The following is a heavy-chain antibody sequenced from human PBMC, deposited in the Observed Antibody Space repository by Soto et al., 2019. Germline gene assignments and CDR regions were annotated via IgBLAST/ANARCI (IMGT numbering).Heavy chain of an antibody. V-gene: IGHV4-34*01. D-gene: IGHD5-12*01. CDR3: ARGPFVVATSRREGVDY. Sequence: QVQLQQWGAGLLKPSETLSLTCAVYGGSFSGYYWSWIRQPPGKGLEWIGEINHSGSTNYNPSLRSRLPLAVDTSKPQFSLRLSCVPAAGTAVYYSARGPFVVATSRREGVDYWGQGPLVTVSS. CDR1: GGSFSGYY. CDR2: INHSGST. J-gene: IGHJ4*02.